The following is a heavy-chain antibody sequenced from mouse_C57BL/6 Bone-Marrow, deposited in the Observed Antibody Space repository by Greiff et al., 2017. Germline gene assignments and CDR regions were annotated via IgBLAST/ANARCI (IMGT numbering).Heavy chain of an antibody. CDR2: ISYSGST. J-gene: IGHJ2*01. V-gene: IGHV3-1*01. CDR3: ARGGSSPHDFDY. Sequence: EVKVVESGPGMVKPSQSLSLTCTVTGYSITSGYDWHWIRHFPGNKLEWMGYISYSGSTNYNPSLKSRISITHDTSKNHFFLTLKSVTTEDTATYYCARGGSSPHDFDYWGQGTTLTVSA. CDR1: GYSITSGYD. D-gene: IGHD1-1*01.